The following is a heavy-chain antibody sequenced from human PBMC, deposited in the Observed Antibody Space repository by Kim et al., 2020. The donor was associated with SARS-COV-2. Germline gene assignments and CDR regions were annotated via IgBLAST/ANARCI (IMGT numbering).Heavy chain of an antibody. CDR3: ARAEGATYGAFDY. V-gene: IGHV3-30*04. CDR2: ISDDGSNK. D-gene: IGHD1-26*01. J-gene: IGHJ4*02. CDR1: GFTFSSYA. Sequence: GGSLRLSCAASGFTFSSYAMHWVRQAPGKGLEWVAVISDDGSNKYYADSVKGRFTISRDNSKNTLYLQMNSLRAEDTAVYYCARAEGATYGAFDYWGQGTLVTVSS.